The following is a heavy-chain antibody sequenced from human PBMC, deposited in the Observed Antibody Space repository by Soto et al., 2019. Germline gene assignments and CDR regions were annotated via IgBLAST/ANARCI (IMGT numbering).Heavy chain of an antibody. Sequence: PGGSLRLSCAASGFTFXSYAMSWVRQAPGKGLEWVSAISGSGGSTYYADSVKGRFTISRDNSKNTLYLQMNSLRAEDTAVYYCAKENGYSSSWFEFDYWGQGALVTVSS. V-gene: IGHV3-23*01. CDR1: GFTFXSYA. J-gene: IGHJ4*02. CDR2: ISGSGGST. CDR3: AKENGYSSSWFEFDY. D-gene: IGHD6-13*01.